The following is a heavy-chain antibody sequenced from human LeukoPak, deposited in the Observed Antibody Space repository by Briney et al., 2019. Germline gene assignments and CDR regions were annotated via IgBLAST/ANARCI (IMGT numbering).Heavy chain of an antibody. CDR2: FYSGGNT. V-gene: IGHV3-23*05. J-gene: IGHJ4*02. CDR3: AKLPSSGWLDY. CDR1: GFTFSSYA. D-gene: IGHD6-19*01. Sequence: PGGSLRLSCAASGFTFSSYAMSWVRQAPGKGLEWVSAFYSGGNTYYTGSVKGRFIISRDSSKNTLYLQMNNLRPEDTAMYYCAKLPSSGWLDYWGQGTLVTVSS.